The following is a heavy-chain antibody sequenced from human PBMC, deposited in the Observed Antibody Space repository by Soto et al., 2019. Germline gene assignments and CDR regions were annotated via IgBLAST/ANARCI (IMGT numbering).Heavy chain of an antibody. CDR2: IYYSGST. V-gene: IGHV4-59*08. CDR1: GGSISNYY. D-gene: IGHD5-18*01. CDR3: AGHRYSYGVYYFDY. Sequence: SETLSLTCTVSGGSISNYYWSWIRQPPGKGLEWIGYIYYSGSTNYNPSLTSRVTISVDTSKNQFSLKLSSVTAADTAVYYCAGHRYSYGVYYFDYWGQGTLVTVSS. J-gene: IGHJ4*02.